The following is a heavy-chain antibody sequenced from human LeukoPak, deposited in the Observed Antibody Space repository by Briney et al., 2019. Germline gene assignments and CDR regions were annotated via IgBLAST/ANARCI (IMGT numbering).Heavy chain of an antibody. CDR1: GFTYSGYE. D-gene: IGHD6-19*01. CDR2: ISSSSSYI. CDR3: ARDTTGYSSGWYRFDY. J-gene: IGHJ4*02. V-gene: IGHV3-21*01. Sequence: GGSLRLSCAASGFTYSGYEMNWVRQAPGKGLEWVSSISSSSSYIYYADSVKGRFTISRDNAKNSLYLQMNSLRAEDTAVYYCARDTTGYSSGWYRFDYWGQGTLVTVSS.